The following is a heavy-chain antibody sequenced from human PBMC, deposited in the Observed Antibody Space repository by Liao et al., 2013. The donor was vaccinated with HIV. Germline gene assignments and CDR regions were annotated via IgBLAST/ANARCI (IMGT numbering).Heavy chain of an antibody. D-gene: IGHD1-26*01. CDR1: GYSISRSNW. CDR3: AREGLSGSDIPFDY. Sequence: QVQLQESGPGLVKPSDTLSLTCAVSGYSISRSNWWGWIRQPPGKGLEWIGYIYYSGSTKYNPSLKSRVTMSVDTSKNQFSLKLSSVTALDTAVYYCAREGLSGSDIPFDYWGQGTLVTVSS. CDR2: IYYSGST. J-gene: IGHJ4*02. V-gene: IGHV4-28*06.